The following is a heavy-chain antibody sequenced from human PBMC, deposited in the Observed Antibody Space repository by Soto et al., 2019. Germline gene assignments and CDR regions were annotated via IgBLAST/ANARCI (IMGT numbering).Heavy chain of an antibody. Sequence: GGSLRLSCGASGFTFDDYAMHWVRQAPGKGLEWVSGISWNSGSIGYADSVKGRFTISRDNAKNSLYLQMNSLRAEDTALYYCAKDGIAVAAWGYYFDYWGQGTLVTVSS. V-gene: IGHV3-9*01. CDR1: GFTFDDYA. CDR3: AKDGIAVAAWGYYFDY. CDR2: ISWNSGSI. J-gene: IGHJ4*02. D-gene: IGHD6-19*01.